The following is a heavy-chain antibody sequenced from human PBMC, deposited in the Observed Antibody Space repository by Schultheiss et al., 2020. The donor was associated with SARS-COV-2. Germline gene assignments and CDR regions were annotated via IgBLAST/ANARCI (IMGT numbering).Heavy chain of an antibody. CDR3: ARGQQWLAKDFDY. CDR2: ISYDGSNK. Sequence: GESLKISCAGSGFSFSSYAMHWVRQAPGKGLEWVAVISYDGSNKYYADSVKGRFTISRDNSKDTLYLQMNSMRDEDTAVYYCARGQQWLAKDFDYWGQGTLVTVSS. V-gene: IGHV3-30-3*01. D-gene: IGHD6-19*01. CDR1: GFSFSSYA. J-gene: IGHJ4*02.